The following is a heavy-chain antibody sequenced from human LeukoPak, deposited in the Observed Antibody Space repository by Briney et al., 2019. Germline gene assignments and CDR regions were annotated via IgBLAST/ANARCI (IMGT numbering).Heavy chain of an antibody. CDR2: IRSDGSHK. CDR1: GFTFSTYG. D-gene: IGHD4/OR15-4a*01. V-gene: IGHV3-30*02. CDR3: ARDTLGEGEDANYAVYYFDY. Sequence: PGGSLRLSCAASGFTFSTYGMHWIRQAPGKGLEWVAFIRSDGSHKYYADSVKGRFTISRDNGKNSLDLQMNSLRADDTAVYYCARDTLGEGEDANYAVYYFDYWGQGTVVTVSS. J-gene: IGHJ4*02.